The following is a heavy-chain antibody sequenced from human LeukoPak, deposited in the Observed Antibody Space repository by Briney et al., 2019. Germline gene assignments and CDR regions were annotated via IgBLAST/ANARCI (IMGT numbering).Heavy chain of an antibody. CDR2: IRSKAYGGTT. V-gene: IGHV3-49*04. CDR1: GFTFGDYA. D-gene: IGHD5-12*01. Sequence: GGSLRLSCTASGFTFGDYAVNWVRQAPGKGLEWVGLIRSKAYGGTTEYAASVKGRFAISRGDSKSIAYLQMNSLKTGDTAVYYCTTDRYSGYDYGYWGQGTLVTVSS. CDR3: TTDRYSGYDYGY. J-gene: IGHJ4*02.